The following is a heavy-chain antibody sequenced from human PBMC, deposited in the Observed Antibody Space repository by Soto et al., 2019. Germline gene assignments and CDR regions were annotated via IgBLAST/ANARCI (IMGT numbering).Heavy chain of an antibody. CDR1: GYSFTSYW. CDR3: ARQALFGLLRKPSYYYMDV. V-gene: IGHV5-51*01. Sequence: LGESLKISCKGSGYSFTSYWIGWVRQMPGKGLEWMGIIYPGDSDTRYSPSFQGQVTISADKSISTAYLQWSSLKASDTAMYYCARQALFGLLRKPSYYYMDVWGKGTTVTVSS. J-gene: IGHJ6*03. CDR2: IYPGDSDT. D-gene: IGHD2-15*01.